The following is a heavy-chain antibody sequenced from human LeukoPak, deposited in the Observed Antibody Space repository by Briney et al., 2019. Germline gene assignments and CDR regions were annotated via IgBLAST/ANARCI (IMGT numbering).Heavy chain of an antibody. Sequence: GGSLRLSCAASGFIFNNYAMSWVRQAPGKGLEWVSAIAGSGGSIYYADSVKGRFTISRDNSKNTLYLQMNSLRAEDTAVYYCAKDVHAFSSADAFDIWGQGTMVTVSS. V-gene: IGHV3-23*01. CDR3: AKDVHAFSSADAFDI. J-gene: IGHJ3*02. CDR1: GFIFNNYA. D-gene: IGHD1-1*01. CDR2: IAGSGGSI.